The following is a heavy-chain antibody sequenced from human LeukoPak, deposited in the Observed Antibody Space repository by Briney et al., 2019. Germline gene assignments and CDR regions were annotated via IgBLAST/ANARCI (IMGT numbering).Heavy chain of an antibody. CDR3: AKDGGDCSSISCLYFFDS. J-gene: IGHJ4*02. D-gene: IGHD2-2*01. CDR1: GYTFTSYY. Sequence: ASVKVSCKASGYTFTSYYMHWVRQAPGQGLECMGIINPSGGSTNYARKFQGRVTVTRDTSTSTVYMEVSSLRSEDTAVYYCAKDGGDCSSISCLYFFDSWGQGTLVTVSS. CDR2: INPSGGST. V-gene: IGHV1-46*01.